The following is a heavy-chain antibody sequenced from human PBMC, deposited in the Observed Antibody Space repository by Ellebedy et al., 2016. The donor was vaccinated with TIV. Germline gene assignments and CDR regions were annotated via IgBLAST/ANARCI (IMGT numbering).Heavy chain of an antibody. J-gene: IGHJ4*02. V-gene: IGHV3-30*01. Sequence: PGGSLRLSCAASGFTFSSYAMHWVRQAPGKGLEWVAVISYDGSNKYYADSVKGRFTISRDNSKNTLYLQMNSLRAEDTAVYYCARLLTYGSGSVDYWGQGTLVTVSS. CDR3: ARLLTYGSGSVDY. CDR2: ISYDGSNK. CDR1: GFTFSSYA. D-gene: IGHD3-10*01.